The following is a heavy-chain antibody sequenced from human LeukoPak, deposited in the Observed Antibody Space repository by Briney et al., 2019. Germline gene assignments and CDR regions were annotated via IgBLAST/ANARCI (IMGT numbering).Heavy chain of an antibody. D-gene: IGHD3-22*01. CDR2: INHSGST. CDR3: ARVLYYYDSSGSHDAFDI. Sequence: SETLSLTCAVYGGSFSGYYWSWIRQPPGKGLEWIGEINHSGSTNYNPSLKSRVTISVDTSKNQFSLKLSSVTAADTAVYYCARVLYYYDSSGSHDAFDIWGQGTMVTVSS. V-gene: IGHV4-34*01. CDR1: GGSFSGYY. J-gene: IGHJ3*02.